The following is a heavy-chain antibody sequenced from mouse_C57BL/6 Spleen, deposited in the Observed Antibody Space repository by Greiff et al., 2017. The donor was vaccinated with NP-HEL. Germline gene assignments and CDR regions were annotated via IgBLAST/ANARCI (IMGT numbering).Heavy chain of an antibody. CDR3: TNSNYVYFDV. CDR2: IDPETGGT. J-gene: IGHJ1*03. D-gene: IGHD2-5*01. CDR1: GYTFTDYE. Sequence: VKLQQSGAELVRPGASVTLSCKASGYTFTDYEMHWVKQTPVHGLEWIGAIDPETGGTAYNQKFKGKAILTADKSSSTAYMELRSLTSEDSAVYYCTNSNYVYFDVWGTGTTVTVSS. V-gene: IGHV1-15*01.